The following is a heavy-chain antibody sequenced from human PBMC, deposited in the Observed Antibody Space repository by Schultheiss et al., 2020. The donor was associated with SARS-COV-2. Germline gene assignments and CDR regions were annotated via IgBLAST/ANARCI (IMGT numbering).Heavy chain of an antibody. D-gene: IGHD3-3*01. V-gene: IGHV1-69*04. Sequence: SVKVSCKASGGTFSSYTISWVRQAPGQGLEWMGRIIPILGIANYAQKFQGRVTITADKSTSTAYMELSSLRSEDTAVYYCAREGTFWMSGYYIPAQFDYWGQGTLVTVSS. CDR2: IIPILGIA. CDR3: AREGTFWMSGYYIPAQFDY. CDR1: GGTFSSYT. J-gene: IGHJ4*02.